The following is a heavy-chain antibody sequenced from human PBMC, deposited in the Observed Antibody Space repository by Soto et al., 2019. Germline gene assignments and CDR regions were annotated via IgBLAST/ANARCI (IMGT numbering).Heavy chain of an antibody. CDR3: ATAEVTNWFDP. CDR1: GYSRSSVYD. Sequence: ETRSRACVDSGYSRSSVYDWWWIRQPPGKGLEWIGSIYHSGSTYYNPSLKSRVTISVDTSKNQFSLKLSSVTAADTAVYYCATAEVTNWFDPWGQGTLVTVYS. CDR2: IYHSGST. D-gene: IGHD6-13*01. V-gene: IGHV4-38-2*01. J-gene: IGHJ5*02.